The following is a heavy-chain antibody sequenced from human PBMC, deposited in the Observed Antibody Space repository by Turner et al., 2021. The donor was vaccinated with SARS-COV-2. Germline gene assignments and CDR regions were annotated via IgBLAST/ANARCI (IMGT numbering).Heavy chain of an antibody. J-gene: IGHJ6*02. D-gene: IGHD2-2*01. Sequence: QLQLQESGPGLVKPSETLSLTCTVSGGSISSSRSYWGWIRQPPGKGLEWIGSISYSASTYSNPSLKSRVTISVDTSKIQSSLKLSSVTAADTAVYYCARQRLVVVPAAIINGMDVWGQGTTVTVSS. V-gene: IGHV4-39*01. CDR3: ARQRLVVVPAAIINGMDV. CDR2: ISYSAST. CDR1: GGSISSSRSY.